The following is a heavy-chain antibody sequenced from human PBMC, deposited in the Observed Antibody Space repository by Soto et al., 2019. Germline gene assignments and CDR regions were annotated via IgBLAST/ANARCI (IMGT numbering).Heavy chain of an antibody. J-gene: IGHJ6*02. V-gene: IGHV3-48*02. Sequence: GGSLRLSCAASGFTFSSFHMNWVRQAPGRGLEWVAYITSSSDTIYYSDSVKGRFTISRDNGKNSLFLQMNSLRDEDTAVYYCARVVVVIPPGYYYGVDVWGQGTTVTVSS. CDR2: ITSSSDTI. CDR3: ARVVVVIPPGYYYGVDV. CDR1: GFTFSSFH. D-gene: IGHD3-22*01.